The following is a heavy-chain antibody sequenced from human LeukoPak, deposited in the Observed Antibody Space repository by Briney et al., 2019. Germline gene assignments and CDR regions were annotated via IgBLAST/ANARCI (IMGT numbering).Heavy chain of an antibody. CDR1: GFTFDDYA. Sequence: PGGSLRLSCAASGFTFDDYAMHWVRQAPGKGLEWVSGISWNSGSIGYADSVKGRFTISRDISTDTLWLQMDGLRTEDTAVYYCAKGPLRGTAAAIDYWGQGTLVTVSS. V-gene: IGHV3-9*01. J-gene: IGHJ4*02. CDR2: ISWNSGSI. CDR3: AKGPLRGTAAAIDY. D-gene: IGHD2-2*01.